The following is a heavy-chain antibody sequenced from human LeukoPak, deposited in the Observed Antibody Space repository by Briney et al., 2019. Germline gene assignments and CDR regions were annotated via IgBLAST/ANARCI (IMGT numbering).Heavy chain of an antibody. CDR2: IIPIFGTA. J-gene: IGHJ4*02. V-gene: IGHV1-69*13. CDR1: GYTFTSYD. CDR3: AKEYTGTFSPFPSYFDN. D-gene: IGHD1-26*01. Sequence: SVKVSCKASGYTFTSYDINWVRQATGQGLEWMGGIIPIFGTANYAQKFQGRVTITADESTSTAYMELSSLRSEDTAIYYCAKEYTGTFSPFPSYFDNWGQGTLVTVSS.